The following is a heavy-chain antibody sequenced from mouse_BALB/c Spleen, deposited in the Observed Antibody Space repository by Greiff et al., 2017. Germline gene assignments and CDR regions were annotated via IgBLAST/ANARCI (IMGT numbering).Heavy chain of an antibody. CDR2: IYPGDSDT. CDR3: TRYYRYDWYFDV. CDR1: GYTFTSYW. J-gene: IGHJ1*01. D-gene: IGHD2-14*01. V-gene: IGHV1-5*01. Sequence: VQLKQSGTVLARPGASVKMSCKASGYTFTSYWMHWVKQRPGQGLEWIGAIYPGDSDTSYNQKFKGKAKLTAVTSTSTAYMELSSLTNEDSAVYYCTRYYRYDWYFDVWGAGTTVTVSS.